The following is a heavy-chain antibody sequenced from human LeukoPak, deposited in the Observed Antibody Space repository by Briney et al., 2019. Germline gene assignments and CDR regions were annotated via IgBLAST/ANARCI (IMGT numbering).Heavy chain of an antibody. V-gene: IGHV3-7*01. CDR2: IKQDGSEK. Sequence: TGGSLRLSCAASGFTFSSYWMSWARQAPGKGLEWVANIKQDGSEKYYVDSVKGRFTISRDNARNSLYLQMNSLRDEDTAMYYCAKGGKYQVDPWGQGTLVTVSS. CDR1: GFTFSSYW. J-gene: IGHJ5*02. CDR3: AKGGKYQVDP. D-gene: IGHD3-16*01.